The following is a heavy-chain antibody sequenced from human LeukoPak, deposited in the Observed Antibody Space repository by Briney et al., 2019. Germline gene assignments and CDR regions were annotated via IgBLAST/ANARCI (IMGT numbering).Heavy chain of an antibody. Sequence: SVKVSCKASGGTFSSYAISWVRQAPGQGLEWMGRIIPILGIANYAQKFQGRVTITADKSTSTAYMELRSLRSDDTAVYYCARRVFWSGYLVLDYWGQGTLVTVSS. CDR2: IIPILGIA. V-gene: IGHV1-69*04. CDR3: ARRVFWSGYLVLDY. CDR1: GGTFSSYA. D-gene: IGHD3-3*01. J-gene: IGHJ4*02.